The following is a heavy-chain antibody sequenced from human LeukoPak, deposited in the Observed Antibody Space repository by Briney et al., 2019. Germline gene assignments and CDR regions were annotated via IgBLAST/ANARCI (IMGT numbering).Heavy chain of an antibody. CDR1: GFAFGSYG. CDR2: ISGSGGST. CDR3: AKGTMITFGGVIDVPYDY. J-gene: IGHJ4*02. Sequence: GGSLRLSCAASGFAFGSYGMSWVRQAPGKGLEWVSAISGSGGSTYYADSVKGRFTISRDNSKNTLYLQMNSLRAEDTAVYYCAKGTMITFGGVIDVPYDYWGQGTLVTVSS. V-gene: IGHV3-23*01. D-gene: IGHD3-16*02.